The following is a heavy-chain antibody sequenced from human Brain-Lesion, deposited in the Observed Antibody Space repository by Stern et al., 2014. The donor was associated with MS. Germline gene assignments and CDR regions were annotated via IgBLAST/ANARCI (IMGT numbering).Heavy chain of an antibody. CDR2: ISNDGNHK. J-gene: IGHJ4*02. D-gene: IGHD1-1*01. CDR1: GFTYTDYW. CDR3: AKHLAERPFDY. V-gene: IGHV3-30*18. Sequence: DQLVESGGGLVQPGGSLRLSCAASGFTYTDYWMRRVRQAPRQGPEWVAVISNDGNHKYYAGSVKDRFTISRDNSKNTLYLQMNSLRVEDTAVYYCAKHLAERPFDYWGQGTLVTVSS.